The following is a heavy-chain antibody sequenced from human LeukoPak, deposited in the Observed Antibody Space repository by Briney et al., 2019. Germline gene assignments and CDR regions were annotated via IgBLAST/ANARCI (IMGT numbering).Heavy chain of an antibody. CDR2: IYYSGST. CDR3: ARVFPSGTVPDY. J-gene: IGHJ4*02. D-gene: IGHD2-21*01. Sequence: PSETLSLTCTVSGGSISSSSYYWGWIRQPPGKGLEWIGSIYYSGSTYYNPSLKSRVTISVDTSKNQFSLKLSSVTAADTAVYYCARVFPSGTVPDYWGQGTLVTVSS. CDR1: GGSISSSSYY. V-gene: IGHV4-39*07.